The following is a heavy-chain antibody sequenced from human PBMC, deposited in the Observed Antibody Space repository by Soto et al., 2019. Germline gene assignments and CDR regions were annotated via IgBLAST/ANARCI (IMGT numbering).Heavy chain of an antibody. CDR2: INPSGGST. J-gene: IGHJ6*02. CDR3: ARDSARGYSRYSHYYYGMDV. CDR1: GYTFTSYY. Sequence: ASVKVSCKASGYTFTSYYMHWVRQAPGQGLEWMGIINPSGGSTSYAQKFQGRVTMTRDTSTSTVYMELSSLRSEDTAVYYCARDSARGYSRYSHYYYGMDVWGQGTTVTVSS. V-gene: IGHV1-46*01. D-gene: IGHD5-18*01.